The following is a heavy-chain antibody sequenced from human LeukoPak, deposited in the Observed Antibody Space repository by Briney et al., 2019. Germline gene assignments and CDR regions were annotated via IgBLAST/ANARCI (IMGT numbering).Heavy chain of an antibody. CDR3: ARGGIIGVVIISRVSYYMDV. CDR2: IGGST. Sequence: ASVKVSCKASGYTFSNYYIHWVRQAPGQGLEWMGIIGGSTSYAQKFQGRVTMTRDMSTSTVYMELSSLRSEDTAVYYCARGGIIGVVIISRVSYYMDVWGKGTTVTVSS. V-gene: IGHV1-46*01. J-gene: IGHJ6*03. CDR1: GYTFSNYY. D-gene: IGHD3-3*01.